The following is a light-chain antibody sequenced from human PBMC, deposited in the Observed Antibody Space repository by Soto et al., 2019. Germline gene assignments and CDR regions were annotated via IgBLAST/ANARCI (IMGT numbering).Light chain of an antibody. CDR1: QSVSNNY. J-gene: IGKJ1*01. CDR2: GAS. CDR3: QQYGSSPLT. Sequence: IVLTQSPGTLSLSPGERATLSCRASQSVSNNYLAWYQQKPGQAPRLLIYGASSRATGIPDRFSGSGSGTDFTLTISRLEPEDFAVYYCQQYGSSPLTFGQGTKVEIK. V-gene: IGKV3-20*01.